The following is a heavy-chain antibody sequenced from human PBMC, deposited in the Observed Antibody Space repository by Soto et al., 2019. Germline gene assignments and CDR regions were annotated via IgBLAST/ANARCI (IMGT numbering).Heavy chain of an antibody. J-gene: IGHJ4*02. CDR3: AKDRTVAARNFDY. CDR2: ISTSIDAT. Sequence: EVQLLESGGGLVQPGGSLRLSCAASGFAFSNYAMQWVRQAPGKGLEWVSSISTSIDATYYADSVKGRFTISRDDSKNTLYLQMNSLRAEDSAVYYCAKDRTVAARNFDYWGQGTQVTVSS. V-gene: IGHV3-23*01. D-gene: IGHD6-6*01. CDR1: GFAFSNYA.